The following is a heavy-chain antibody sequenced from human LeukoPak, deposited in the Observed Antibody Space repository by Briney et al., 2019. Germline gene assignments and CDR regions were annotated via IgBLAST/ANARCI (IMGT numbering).Heavy chain of an antibody. CDR3: ARDRLLWFGELDS. Sequence: SETLSLTCTVSGGSISSGPYYWGWIRQPPGKGLEWIGNIYYGENTYYNPSLKSRVTISVDTSKNQISLKLNSVTAADTAVYYCARDRLLWFGELDSWGQGTLVIVSS. CDR1: GGSISSGPYY. V-gene: IGHV4-39*07. CDR2: IYYGENT. D-gene: IGHD3-10*01. J-gene: IGHJ5*01.